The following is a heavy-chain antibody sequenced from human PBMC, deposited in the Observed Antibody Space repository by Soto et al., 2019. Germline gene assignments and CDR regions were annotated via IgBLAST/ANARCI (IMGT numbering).Heavy chain of an antibody. CDR3: ARDAFRARPRH. Sequence: APVKVSCKAAGFIFTSYPISWVRQAPGQGLQWLGWISAYSGTTHYAQNLQGRVFMTKDTSPSTAYMELRNLTSDDTAAYHCARDAFRARPRHWRQGCLVTVSS. CDR1: GFIFTSYP. CDR2: ISAYSGTT. V-gene: IGHV1-18*01. J-gene: IGHJ4*02.